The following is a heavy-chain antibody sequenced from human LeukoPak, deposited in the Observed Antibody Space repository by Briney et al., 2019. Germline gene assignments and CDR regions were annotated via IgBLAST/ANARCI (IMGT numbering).Heavy chain of an antibody. D-gene: IGHD2-2*02. CDR2: IYYSGTT. CDR1: GASISSAGYY. V-gene: IGHV4-31*03. CDR3: AIVYCSSTRCYIGAFDI. J-gene: IGHJ3*02. Sequence: PSETLSLTCTVSGASISSAGYYWSWLRHHPGKGLEYIGYIYYSGTTNYNPSLTSRVTISVDTSNNQFSLKLSSVTAADTAVYYCAIVYCSSTRCYIGAFDIWGQGTMVTVSS.